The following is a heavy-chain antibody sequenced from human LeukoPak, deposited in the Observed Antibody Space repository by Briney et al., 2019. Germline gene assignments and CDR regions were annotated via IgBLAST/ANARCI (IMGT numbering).Heavy chain of an antibody. Sequence: PSETLSLTCAVYGGSFSGYYWSWIRQPPGKGLEWIGEINHSGSTNYNLSLKSRVTISVDTSKNQFSLKLSSVTAADTAVYYCARRVVTRNWFDPWGQGTLVTVSS. CDR3: ARRVVTRNWFDP. CDR1: GGSFSGYY. CDR2: INHSGST. V-gene: IGHV4-34*01. D-gene: IGHD4-23*01. J-gene: IGHJ5*02.